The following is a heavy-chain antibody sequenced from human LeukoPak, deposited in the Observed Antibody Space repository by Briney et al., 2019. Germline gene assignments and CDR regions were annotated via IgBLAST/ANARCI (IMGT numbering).Heavy chain of an antibody. CDR3: ARAGIEDSTLYYFDY. CDR1: GGSISSGDYY. D-gene: IGHD2-21*01. J-gene: IGHJ4*02. Sequence: SQTLSLTCTVSGGSISSGDYYWSWIRQPPGKGLEWIGYIYYSGSTYYNPSLKSRVTISVDTSKNQFSLKLSFVTAADTAVYYCARAGIEDSTLYYFDYWGQGTLVTVSS. V-gene: IGHV4-30-4*08. CDR2: IYYSGST.